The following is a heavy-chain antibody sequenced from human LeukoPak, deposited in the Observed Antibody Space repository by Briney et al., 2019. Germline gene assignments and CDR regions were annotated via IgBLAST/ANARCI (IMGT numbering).Heavy chain of an antibody. D-gene: IGHD4-11*01. V-gene: IGHV4-61*02. CDR1: GGSISSGSYY. J-gene: IGHJ4*01. CDR3: AKGPYTNFFDS. CDR2: IYISGRT. Sequence: PSETLSLTCTVSGGSISSGSYYWSWIRQPAGKGLEWIGRIYISGRTNYNPSLESRVTLSLDTSKNQFSLKLRSVTAADTAVYYCAKGPYTNFFDSWGHGTLVTVSS.